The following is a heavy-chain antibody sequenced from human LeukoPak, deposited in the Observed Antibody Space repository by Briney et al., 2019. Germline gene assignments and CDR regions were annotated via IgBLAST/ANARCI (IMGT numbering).Heavy chain of an antibody. Sequence: ASVKVSRKASGYTFTSYYMHWVRQAPGQGLEWMGIINPSGGSTSYAQKFQGRVTMTRDTSTSTVHMELSSLRSEDTAVYYCARDEGYNWNTYGMDVWGQGTTVTVSS. V-gene: IGHV1-46*01. D-gene: IGHD1/OR15-1a*01. CDR1: GYTFTSYY. J-gene: IGHJ6*02. CDR3: ARDEGYNWNTYGMDV. CDR2: INPSGGST.